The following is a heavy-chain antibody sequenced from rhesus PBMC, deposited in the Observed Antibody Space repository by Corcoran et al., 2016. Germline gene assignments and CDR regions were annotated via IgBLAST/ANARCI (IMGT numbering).Heavy chain of an antibody. CDR3: ARGDYGSSYVHNWYFDF. V-gene: IGHV3-178*01. CDR2: NSNSGGTT. Sequence: EVQLVESGGGLAEPGGSLRLSCATSGFTFSDYFRDWVRQAPGKGLEWVSRNSNSGGTTWYADSVKGRFTISRDNAKNTLYLQMNSLRPEDTGVYYCARGDYGSSYVHNWYFDFWGPGTPITISS. D-gene: IGHD4-29*01. CDR1: GFTFSDYF. J-gene: IGHJ2*01.